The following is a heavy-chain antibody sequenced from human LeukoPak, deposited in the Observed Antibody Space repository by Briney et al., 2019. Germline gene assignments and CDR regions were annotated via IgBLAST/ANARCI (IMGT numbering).Heavy chain of an antibody. D-gene: IGHD3-22*01. J-gene: IGHJ4*02. Sequence: ASVKVSCKACGYTFTGYYMHWVRQAPGQGLEWMGRINPNSGGTNYAQKFQGRVTMTRDTSISTAYMELSRLRSDDTAVYYCASSGYDSSGYYFDYWGQGTLVTVSS. CDR3: ASSGYDSSGYYFDY. CDR2: INPNSGGT. V-gene: IGHV1-2*06. CDR1: GYTFTGYY.